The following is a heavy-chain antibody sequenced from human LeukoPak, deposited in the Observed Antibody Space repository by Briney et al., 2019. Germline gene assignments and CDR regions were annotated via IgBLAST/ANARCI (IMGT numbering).Heavy chain of an antibody. D-gene: IGHD5-12*01. CDR1: GGSISSYY. V-gene: IGHV4-59*08. CDR3: ARHGRATLGCHP. Sequence: PSETLSLTCAVSGGSISSYYWSWIRQPPGKGLEWIGYIYYSGSTNYNPSLKSRVTISVDTSKNQFSLKLSSVTAADTAVYYCARHGRATLGCHPWGQGTLVTVSS. J-gene: IGHJ5*02. CDR2: IYYSGST.